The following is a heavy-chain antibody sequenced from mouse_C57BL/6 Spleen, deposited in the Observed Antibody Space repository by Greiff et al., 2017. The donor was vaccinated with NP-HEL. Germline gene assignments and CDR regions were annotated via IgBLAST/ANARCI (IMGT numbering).Heavy chain of an antibody. J-gene: IGHJ1*03. CDR1: GYAFSSSW. D-gene: IGHD1-1*01. V-gene: IGHV1-82*01. Sequence: QVQLKESGPELVKPGASVKISCKASGYAFSSSWMNWVKQRPGKGLEWIGRIYPGDGDTNYNGKFKGKATLTADKSSSTAYMQLSSLTSEDSAVYFCASGQITTVYFDVWGTGTTVTVSS. CDR2: IYPGDGDT. CDR3: ASGQITTVYFDV.